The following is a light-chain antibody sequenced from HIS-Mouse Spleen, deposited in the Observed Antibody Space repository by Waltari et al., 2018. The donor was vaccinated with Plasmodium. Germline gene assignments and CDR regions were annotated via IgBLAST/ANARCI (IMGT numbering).Light chain of an antibody. V-gene: IGLV2-23*03. Sequence: QSALTQPASVSGSPGQSITISCTGTSSDVGSYNLVSWYQQHPGNAPKLRIYEGSKRPPGCSNRFSGSKAGNTASLTISGLQAEDEADYYCCSYAGSSTFVVFGGGTKLTVL. CDR1: SSDVGSYNL. CDR2: EGS. CDR3: CSYAGSSTFVV. J-gene: IGLJ2*01.